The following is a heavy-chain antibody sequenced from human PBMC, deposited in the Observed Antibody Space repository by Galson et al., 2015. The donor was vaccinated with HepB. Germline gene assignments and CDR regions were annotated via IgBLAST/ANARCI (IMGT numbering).Heavy chain of an antibody. J-gene: IGHJ4*02. V-gene: IGHV1-2*06. CDR3: AGGRISMGPLSPYDR. D-gene: IGHD3-10*01. CDR2: INPNSGGT. CDR1: GNNFSDYY. Sequence: SVKVSCKASGNNFSDYYIHWLRQAPGQGPEWMGRINPNSGGTKYAYNFNGRVTMTRDTSKTTLYMELNRLTYDDTAVYYCAGGRISMGPLSPYDRWGQGTLVTVSS.